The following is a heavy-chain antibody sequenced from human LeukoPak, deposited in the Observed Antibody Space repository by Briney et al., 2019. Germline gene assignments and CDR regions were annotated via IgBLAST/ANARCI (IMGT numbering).Heavy chain of an antibody. CDR3: ARDRERYYYGSGSAWFDP. V-gene: IGHV1-46*01. D-gene: IGHD3-10*01. CDR2: INPSGGST. Sequence: ASVKVSCKASGYTFTSYYMHWVRQAPGQGLEWMGIINPSGGSTSYAQKFQGRVTMTRDMSTSTVYMELRSLRSDDTAVYYCARDRERYYYGSGSAWFDPWGQGTLVTVSS. J-gene: IGHJ5*02. CDR1: GYTFTSYY.